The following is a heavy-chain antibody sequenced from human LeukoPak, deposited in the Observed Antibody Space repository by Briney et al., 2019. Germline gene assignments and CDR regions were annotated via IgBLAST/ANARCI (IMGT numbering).Heavy chain of an antibody. CDR2: ISYDGSNK. J-gene: IGHJ6*03. D-gene: IGHD5-24*01. CDR1: GFTFSSYA. Sequence: GRSLRLSCAASGFTFSSYAMHWVRQAPGKGLEWVAVISYDGSNKYYADSVKGRFTISRDNSKNTLYLQMNSLRAEDTAVYYRARGPQRWLQSKTYYYYMDVWGKGTTVTVSS. V-gene: IGHV3-30-3*01. CDR3: ARGPQRWLQSKTYYYYMDV.